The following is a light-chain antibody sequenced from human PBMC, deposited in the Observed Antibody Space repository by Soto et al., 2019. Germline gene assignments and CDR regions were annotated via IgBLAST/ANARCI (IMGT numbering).Light chain of an antibody. V-gene: IGKV3-20*01. J-gene: IGKJ4*01. CDR3: QQYGTSALT. CDR1: QSVSSSY. CDR2: GTS. Sequence: IGLTQSPGTLSLSPGERATLSCRASQSVSSSYLVWYQQRPGQPPRLLIYGTSTRAAGISDRFSGSGSGTDFTLTIYRLEPGDSAVYYCQQYGTSALTFGGGTKVEIK.